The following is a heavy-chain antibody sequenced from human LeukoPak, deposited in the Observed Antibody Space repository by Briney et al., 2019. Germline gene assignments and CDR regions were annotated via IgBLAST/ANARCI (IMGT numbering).Heavy chain of an antibody. Sequence: GASVKVSCKASGGTFSSYAISWVRQAPGQGLEWMGGIIPIFGTANYAQKFQGRVTITADKSTSTAYMELSSLRSEDTAVYYCARLSAYNPLYGSGSYFDYWGQGTLVTVSS. J-gene: IGHJ4*02. CDR3: ARLSAYNPLYGSGSYFDY. V-gene: IGHV1-69*06. CDR1: GGTFSSYA. CDR2: IIPIFGTA. D-gene: IGHD3-10*01.